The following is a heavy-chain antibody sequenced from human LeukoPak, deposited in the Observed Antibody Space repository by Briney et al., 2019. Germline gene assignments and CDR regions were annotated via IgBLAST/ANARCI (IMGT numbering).Heavy chain of an antibody. D-gene: IGHD1-26*01. Sequence: PGGSLRLSCAASGFTFRDYYMSWIRQAPGKGLEWVSYISSSGSTIYYADSVKGRFTISRDNTKNSLYLQMNSLRAEDTAVYYCARPIVGATTGYDYWGQGTLVTVSS. CDR2: ISSSGSTI. CDR3: ARPIVGATTGYDY. J-gene: IGHJ4*02. V-gene: IGHV3-11*01. CDR1: GFTFRDYY.